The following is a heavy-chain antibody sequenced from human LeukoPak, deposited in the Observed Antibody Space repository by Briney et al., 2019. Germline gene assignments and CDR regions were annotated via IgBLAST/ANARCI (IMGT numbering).Heavy chain of an antibody. Sequence: SETLSLTCTVSGGSISSGSYYWGWIRQPPGKGLEWIGSIYYSGSTYYNPSLKSRVTISVDTSKNPFSLKLSSVTAADTAVYYCARWQRGYSGYADYWGQGTLVTVSS. V-gene: IGHV4-39*07. CDR3: ARWQRGYSGYADY. J-gene: IGHJ4*02. D-gene: IGHD5-12*01. CDR2: IYYSGST. CDR1: GGSISSGSYY.